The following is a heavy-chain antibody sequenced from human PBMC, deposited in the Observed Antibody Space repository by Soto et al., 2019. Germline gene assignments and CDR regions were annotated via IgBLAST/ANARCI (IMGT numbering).Heavy chain of an antibody. Sequence: QVQLVESGGGVVQPGRSLRLSCAASGFTFSSYGMHWVRQPPGKGLEWVAVISYDGSNKYYADSVKGRFTISRDNSKNTLYLQMNSLRAEDTAVYYCANDYSSYYYGMDVWGQGTTVTVSS. D-gene: IGHD4-4*01. J-gene: IGHJ6*02. V-gene: IGHV3-30*18. CDR2: ISYDGSNK. CDR1: GFTFSSYG. CDR3: ANDYSSYYYGMDV.